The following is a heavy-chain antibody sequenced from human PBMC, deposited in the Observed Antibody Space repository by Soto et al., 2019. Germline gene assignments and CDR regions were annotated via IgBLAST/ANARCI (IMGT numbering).Heavy chain of an antibody. CDR3: ARDRTDSGYYTNWLDP. D-gene: IGHD3-22*01. CDR1: GGTFGSDA. V-gene: IGHV1-69*06. CDR2: IIPIFGTT. Sequence: SVKVSCKASGGTFGSDAITWVRQAPGQGLEWVGRIIPIFGTTNYAQNLQGRVTISADKSTLTSYMELHSLTSDDTALYYCARDRTDSGYYTNWLDPWGQGTQVTVS. J-gene: IGHJ5*02.